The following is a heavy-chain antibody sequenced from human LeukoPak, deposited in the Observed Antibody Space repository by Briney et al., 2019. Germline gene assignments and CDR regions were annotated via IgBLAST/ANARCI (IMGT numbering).Heavy chain of an antibody. CDR2: ISSSGSTI. D-gene: IGHD5-18*01. Sequence: PGGSLRLSCAASGFTFSSYEMNWVRKAPGKGLEWVSYISSSGSTIYYADSVKGRFTISRDNAKNSLYLQMNSLRAEDTAVYYCARDLSVDTAMVTLWYYYGMDVWGQGTTVTVSS. J-gene: IGHJ6*02. CDR3: ARDLSVDTAMVTLWYYYGMDV. V-gene: IGHV3-48*03. CDR1: GFTFSSYE.